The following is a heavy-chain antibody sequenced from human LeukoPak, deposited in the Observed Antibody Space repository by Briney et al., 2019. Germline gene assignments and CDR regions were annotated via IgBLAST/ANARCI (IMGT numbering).Heavy chain of an antibody. CDR2: IKSKTDGGTA. CDR3: ATAMTAVPYS. D-gene: IGHD4-17*01. V-gene: IGHV3-15*01. J-gene: IGHJ4*02. CDR1: GFAFSNAW. Sequence: GGSLRLSCAASGFAFSNAWMTWLRQAPGKGLEWVGRIKSKTDGGTAEYATPVKGRFTISREDSKNTLYLQMDSLKTEDTAVYYCATAMTAVPYSWGQGTLVTVSS.